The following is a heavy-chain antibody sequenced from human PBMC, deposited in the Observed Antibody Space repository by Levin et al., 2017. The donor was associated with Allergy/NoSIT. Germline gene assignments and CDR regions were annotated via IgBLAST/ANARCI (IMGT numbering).Heavy chain of an antibody. CDR3: AKKQGGTTGFSFDV. V-gene: IGHV3-23*01. J-gene: IGHJ3*01. CDR2: ITGGGFNT. D-gene: IGHD1-14*01. Sequence: LSLTCDASGFSLSESAMSWVRQAPGKGLEWVSVITGGGFNTYYGDSAKGRFTVSRDNSKNTLYLELNSLRSEDTAVYYCAKKQGGTTGFSFDVWGQGTMVTVSS. CDR1: GFSLSESA.